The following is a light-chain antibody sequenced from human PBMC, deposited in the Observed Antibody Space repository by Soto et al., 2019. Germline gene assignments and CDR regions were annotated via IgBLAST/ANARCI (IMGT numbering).Light chain of an antibody. V-gene: IGKV2-30*01. J-gene: IGKJ1*01. Sequence: VMTHSPDSLAVSLGERSTINCKSSRSVLSSSNNKNYLAWFQQRPGQSPRRLIYKLSNRDSGVPDRFSGSGSGTDFTLKISRVEAEDVGVYYCMQGTHWPWTFGQGTKVDI. CDR3: MQGTHWPWT. CDR2: KLS. CDR1: RSVLSSSNNKNY.